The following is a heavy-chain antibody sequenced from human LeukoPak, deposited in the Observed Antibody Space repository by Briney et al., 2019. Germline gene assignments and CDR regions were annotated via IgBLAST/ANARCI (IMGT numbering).Heavy chain of an antibody. Sequence: PSETLSLTCAVYGGSFSGYYWSWIRQPPGKGLEWIGEINHSGSTNYNPSLKSRVTISVDTSKNQFSLKLSSVTAADTAVYYYARGSPPYYYGSGSRRYFDLWGRGTLVTVSS. D-gene: IGHD3-10*01. J-gene: IGHJ2*01. CDR3: ARGSPPYYYGSGSRRYFDL. CDR1: GGSFSGYY. CDR2: INHSGST. V-gene: IGHV4-34*01.